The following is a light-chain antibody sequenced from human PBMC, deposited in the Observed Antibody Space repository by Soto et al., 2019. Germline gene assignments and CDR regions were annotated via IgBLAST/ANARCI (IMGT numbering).Light chain of an antibody. CDR3: QQSYTQGIT. CDR2: AAS. V-gene: IGKV1-27*01. J-gene: IGKJ5*01. CDR1: QCISNY. Sequence: DIQMTQSPSSLSASVGDRVTMTCRASQCISNYLAWYQQKPGKVPKLLIYAASTLQSGVPSRFSGSGSGTDFTLTLNSLQPEDFATYYCQQSYTQGITFGQGTRLEIK.